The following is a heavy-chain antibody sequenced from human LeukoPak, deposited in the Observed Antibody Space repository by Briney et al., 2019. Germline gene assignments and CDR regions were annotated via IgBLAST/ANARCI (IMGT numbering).Heavy chain of an antibody. D-gene: IGHD3-3*01. Sequence: SQTLSLTCTVSGGSISSGGYYWSWIRQHPGKGLEWIGYIYYSGSTYYNPSLKSRVTISVDTSKNQFSLKLSSVTAADTAVYYCAGGITIFGVPRDYWGQGTLVTVSS. V-gene: IGHV4-31*03. CDR3: AGGITIFGVPRDY. J-gene: IGHJ4*02. CDR1: GGSISSGGYY. CDR2: IYYSGST.